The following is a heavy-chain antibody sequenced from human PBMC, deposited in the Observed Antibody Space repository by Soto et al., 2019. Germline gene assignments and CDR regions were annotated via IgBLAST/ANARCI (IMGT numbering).Heavy chain of an antibody. CDR3: ARLSPYIVGAPYGPRYYFDY. V-gene: IGHV4-39*01. CDR2: IYYSGST. J-gene: IGHJ4*02. Sequence: QLQLQESGPGLVKPSETLSLTCTVSGGSISSSSYYWGWIRQPPGKGLEWIGSIYYSGSTYYNPSLKSRVTISVDTSKNQFSLKLSSVTAADTAVYYCARLSPYIVGAPYGPRYYFDYWGQGTLVTVSS. CDR1: GGSISSSSYY. D-gene: IGHD1-26*01.